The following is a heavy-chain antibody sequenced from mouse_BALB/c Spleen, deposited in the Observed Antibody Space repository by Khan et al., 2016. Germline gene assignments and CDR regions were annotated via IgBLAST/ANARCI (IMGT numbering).Heavy chain of an antibody. CDR2: LNTYTGEP. Sequence: QIQLVQSGPELKKPGETVTISCKASGFTFTNYGMHWVKHAPGKNLKWMGWLNTYTGEPTSVHVLNGRFAFSLETSATTASLQINNLKNEDMATDFCARWELDCGGQGTLLTVSA. J-gene: IGHJ3*01. CDR1: GFTFTNYG. V-gene: IGHV9-1*02. CDR3: ARWELDC. D-gene: IGHD2-12*01.